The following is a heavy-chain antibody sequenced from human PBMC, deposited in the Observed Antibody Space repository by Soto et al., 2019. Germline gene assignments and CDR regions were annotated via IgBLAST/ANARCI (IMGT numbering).Heavy chain of an antibody. J-gene: IGHJ4*02. CDR1: GFTFSSYS. CDR3: ARDKYVPYGSGSYPDY. Sequence: PGGSLRLSCAASGFTFSSYSMNWVRQAPGKGLEWVSSISSSSSYIYYADSVKGRFTISRDNAKNSLYLQMNSLRAEDTAVYYCARDKYVPYGSGSYPDYWGQGTLVTVSS. D-gene: IGHD3-10*01. CDR2: ISSSSSYI. V-gene: IGHV3-21*01.